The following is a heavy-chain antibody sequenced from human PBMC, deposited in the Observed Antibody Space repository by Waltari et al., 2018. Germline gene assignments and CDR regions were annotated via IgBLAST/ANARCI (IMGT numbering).Heavy chain of an antibody. J-gene: IGHJ6*02. Sequence: QVQLQESGPGLVKPSETLSLTCTVSGGSISSHYWSWIRQPPGKGLEWIGDIYYSGSTNYNPSLKSRVTISVDTSKNQFSLKLSSVTAADTAVYYWARELVTTVTTYYYYGMDVWGQGTTVTVSS. V-gene: IGHV4-59*11. D-gene: IGHD4-17*01. CDR1: GGSISSHY. CDR3: ARELVTTVTTYYYYGMDV. CDR2: IYYSGST.